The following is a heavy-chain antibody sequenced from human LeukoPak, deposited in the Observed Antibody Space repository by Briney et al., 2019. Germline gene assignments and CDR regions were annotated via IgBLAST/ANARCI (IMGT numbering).Heavy chain of an antibody. D-gene: IGHD6-19*01. CDR3: ARTDSSGWGNY. Sequence: PGGSLRLSCAASGFTFSNAWMSWVRQAPGKGLEWVSAISGSGGSTYYADSVKGRFTISRDNSKNTLYLQMNSLRAEDTAVYYCARTDSSGWGNYWGQGTLVTVSS. J-gene: IGHJ4*02. CDR2: ISGSGGST. CDR1: GFTFSNAW. V-gene: IGHV3-23*01.